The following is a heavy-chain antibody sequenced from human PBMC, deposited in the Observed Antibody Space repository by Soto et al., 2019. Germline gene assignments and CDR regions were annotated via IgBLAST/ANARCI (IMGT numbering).Heavy chain of an antibody. CDR1: GYTFTGYY. J-gene: IGHJ6*02. V-gene: IGHV1-2*04. CDR3: ARDAGIAAAPTMDV. CDR2: INPNSGGT. Sequence: ASVKVSCKASGYTFTGYYMHWVRQASGQGLQWMGWINPNSGGTNYAQKFQGWVTMTRDTSISTAYMELSRLRSDDTAVYYCARDAGIAAAPTMDVWGQGTTVTVSS. D-gene: IGHD6-13*01.